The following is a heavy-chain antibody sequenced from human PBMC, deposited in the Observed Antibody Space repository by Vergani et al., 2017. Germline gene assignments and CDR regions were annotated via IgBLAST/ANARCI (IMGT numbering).Heavy chain of an antibody. CDR2: IYHSGST. CDR3: ARSRIYYGAGSPDY. V-gene: IGHV4-61*05. J-gene: IGHJ4*02. D-gene: IGHD3-10*01. CDR1: GGSITSSSYY. Sequence: QLHLQESGPGLVKPSETLSFTCTVSGGSITSSSYYWGWIRQPPGKGLEWIGNIYHSGSTNYNPSLKSRVTISVDTSKNQFSLKLSSVTAADTAVYYCARSRIYYGAGSPDYWGQGTLVTVSS.